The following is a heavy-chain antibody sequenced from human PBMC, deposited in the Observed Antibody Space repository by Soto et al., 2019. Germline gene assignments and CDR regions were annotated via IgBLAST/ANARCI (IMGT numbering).Heavy chain of an antibody. V-gene: IGHV1-8*01. CDR1: GYTFTSYD. CDR2: MNPNSGNT. Sequence: ASVKVSCKASGYTFTSYDINWVRQATGQGLEWMGWMNPNSGNTGYAQKFQGRVTMTRNTSISTAYMELSSLRSEDTAVYYCARTHNWDLYGYYVMDVCGQGTTVTVSS. J-gene: IGHJ6*02. CDR3: ARTHNWDLYGYYVMDV. D-gene: IGHD1-20*01.